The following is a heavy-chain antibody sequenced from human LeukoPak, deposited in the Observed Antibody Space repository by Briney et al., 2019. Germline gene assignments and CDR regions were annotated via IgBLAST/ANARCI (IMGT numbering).Heavy chain of an antibody. CDR3: ARASSHSGSDDNWFAP. J-gene: IGHJ5*02. Sequence: QPGGSLRLSCAASGFTFNSYWMHWVRQAPGTGLEWVSRINSDGRSTNYADSVRGRFTISRDNAKNTLYLQMNSLRAEDTALYFCARASSHSGSDDNWFAPWGQGTLVIVSS. D-gene: IGHD5-12*01. CDR1: GFTFNSYW. CDR2: INSDGRST. V-gene: IGHV3-74*01.